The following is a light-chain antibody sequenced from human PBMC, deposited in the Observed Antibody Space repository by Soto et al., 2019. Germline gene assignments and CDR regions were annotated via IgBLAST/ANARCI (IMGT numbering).Light chain of an antibody. CDR3: QQRSNWPPT. CDR2: DAS. J-gene: IGKJ1*01. Sequence: EVVLTQSPATLSSSPGERATLSCRASQSVSSYLAWYQQNPGQAPRLLIFDASNRATGIPARFSGGGSGTDFTLTISSLEPEDFAVYYCQQRSNWPPTFGQGTKVEV. CDR1: QSVSSY. V-gene: IGKV3-11*01.